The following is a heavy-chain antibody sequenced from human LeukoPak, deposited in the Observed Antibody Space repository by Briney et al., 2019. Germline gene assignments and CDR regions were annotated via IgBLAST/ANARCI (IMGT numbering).Heavy chain of an antibody. Sequence: SVKVSCKASGGTFSRYAISWVRQAPGQGLEWMGGIIPIFGTANYAQKFQGRVTITADESTSTAYMKLSSLRSEDTAVYYCARLPTTVTLGGWGQGTLVTVSS. V-gene: IGHV1-69*13. J-gene: IGHJ4*02. D-gene: IGHD4-17*01. CDR1: GGTFSRYA. CDR3: ARLPTTVTLGG. CDR2: IIPIFGTA.